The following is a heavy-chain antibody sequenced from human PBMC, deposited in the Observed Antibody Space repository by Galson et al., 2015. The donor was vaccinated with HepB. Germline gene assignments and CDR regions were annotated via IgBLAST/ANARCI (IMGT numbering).Heavy chain of an antibody. J-gene: IGHJ4*02. CDR3: ASLYCNGGSCSLDH. CDR1: GFTFRNYG. V-gene: IGHV3-33*01. D-gene: IGHD2-15*01. CDR2: IWYDGSNK. Sequence: SLRLSCAASGFTFRNYGVHWVRQAPGKGLEWVAIIWYDGSNKYYADSVEGRFTISRDNSKNMLYLQMNSLRAEDTAIYYCASLYCNGGSCSLDHWGQGTLVSVSS.